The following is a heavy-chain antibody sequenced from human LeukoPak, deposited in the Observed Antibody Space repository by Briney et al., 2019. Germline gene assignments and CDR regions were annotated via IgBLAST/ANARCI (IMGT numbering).Heavy chain of an antibody. CDR3: AKDRGYDAFDI. CDR2: ISYDGSNK. Sequence: GGSLRLSCAASGFTFNTYDMHWVRQAPGKGLEWVAVISYDGSNKYYTDSVKGRFTISRDNSKNTLYLQMNSLRPEDTALYYCAKDRGYDAFDIWGQGTMVTVSS. J-gene: IGHJ3*02. D-gene: IGHD3-10*01. V-gene: IGHV3-30*18. CDR1: GFTFNTYD.